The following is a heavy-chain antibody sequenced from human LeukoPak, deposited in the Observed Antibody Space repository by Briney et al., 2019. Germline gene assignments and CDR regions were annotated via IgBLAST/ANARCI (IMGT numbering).Heavy chain of an antibody. J-gene: IGHJ5*02. D-gene: IGHD2-2*01. CDR3: ARTHCDSTSCSYSPNWFDP. Sequence: SGTLSLTCAVSGGSISSSNWWSWVRQPPGKGLEWIGEIYHSGSTNYNPSLKSRVTISVDKSKNQFSLKLSSVTAADTAVYYCARTHCDSTSCSYSPNWFDPWGQGTLVTVSS. V-gene: IGHV4-4*02. CDR1: GGSISSSNW. CDR2: IYHSGST.